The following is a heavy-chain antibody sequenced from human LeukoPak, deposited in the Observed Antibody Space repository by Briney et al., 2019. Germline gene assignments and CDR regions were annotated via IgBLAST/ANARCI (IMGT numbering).Heavy chain of an antibody. CDR2: MNPNSGNT. CDR3: ARVGYSRGRAQYYYYYYMDV. D-gene: IGHD6-13*01. Sequence: VASVNVSFKSSGYTFTIYDINWVRQATGQGLEWMGWMNPNSGNTGYAQKFQGRVTITRNTSISTAYMELSSLRSEDTAVYYCARVGYSRGRAQYYYYYYMDVWGKGTTVTVSS. CDR1: GYTFTIYD. J-gene: IGHJ6*03. V-gene: IGHV1-8*03.